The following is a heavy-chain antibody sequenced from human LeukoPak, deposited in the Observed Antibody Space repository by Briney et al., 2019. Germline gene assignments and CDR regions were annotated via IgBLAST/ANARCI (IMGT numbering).Heavy chain of an antibody. J-gene: IGHJ3*02. CDR2: IKSEIDGGAT. CDR1: DFTFSNTW. V-gene: IGHV3-15*07. Sequence: GSLSLSCAASDFTFSNTWMNWVRQAPGKGLEWVGRIKSEIDGGATDYAAPVQGRFIISRDDSQATLYLQMNSLKTEDTAVYYCTTGGSVIVAGTRAFDIWGQGTKVTVSS. CDR3: TTGGSVIVAGTRAFDI. D-gene: IGHD5-12*01.